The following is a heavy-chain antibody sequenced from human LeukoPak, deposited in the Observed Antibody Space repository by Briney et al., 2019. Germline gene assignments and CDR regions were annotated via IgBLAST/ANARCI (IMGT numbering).Heavy chain of an antibody. CDR1: GLTFSNYA. V-gene: IGHV3-23*01. CDR2: ISETGGTI. D-gene: IGHD5-24*01. J-gene: IGHJ4*02. CDR3: AREMTIITYSFDS. Sequence: PGGSLRLSCAPSGLTFSNYAMSWVRQAPGKGLVWVSAISETGGTIHYADSVRGRFIISRDNSKNTLYLQMNSLRAEDTAVYYCAREMTIITYSFDSWGQGTLVTVSS.